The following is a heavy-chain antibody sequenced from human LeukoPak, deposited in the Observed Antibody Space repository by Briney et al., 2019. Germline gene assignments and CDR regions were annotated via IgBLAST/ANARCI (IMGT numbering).Heavy chain of an antibody. CDR3: ARDQRDDDFWSGPYGMDV. Sequence: PGGSLRLSCAASGFTFSSYWMGWVRQAPGKGLEWVANIKQDGSEKYYVDSVKGRFTISRDNAKNSLYLQMNSLRAEDTAVYYCARDQRDDDFWSGPYGMDVWGQGTKVTVSS. J-gene: IGHJ6*02. CDR2: IKQDGSEK. CDR1: GFTFSSYW. D-gene: IGHD3-3*01. V-gene: IGHV3-7*03.